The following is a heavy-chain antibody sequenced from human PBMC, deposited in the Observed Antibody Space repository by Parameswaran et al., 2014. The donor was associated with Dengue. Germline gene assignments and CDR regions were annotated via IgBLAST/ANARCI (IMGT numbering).Heavy chain of an antibody. CDR1: ISV. CDR3: ARDTDYYGMDV. CDR2: ISAYNGNT. V-gene: IGHV1-18*01. J-gene: IGHJ6*02. Sequence: ISVARLVRQAPGQGLEWMGWISAYNGNTNYAQKLQGRVTMTTDTSTSTAYMELRSLRSDDTAVYYCARDTDYYGMDVWGQGTTVTVSS.